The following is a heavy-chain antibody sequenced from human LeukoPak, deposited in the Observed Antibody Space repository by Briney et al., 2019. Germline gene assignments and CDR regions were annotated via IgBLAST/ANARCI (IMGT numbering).Heavy chain of an antibody. Sequence: NAGESLKISCKGSGYSFTSYWISWVRQMPGKGLEWMGRIDPSDSYTNYSPSFQGHVTISADKSISTAYLQWSSLKASDTAMYYCARHPFTIFGVVIIPEPFDYWGQGTLVTVSS. CDR3: ARHPFTIFGVVIIPEPFDY. D-gene: IGHD3-3*01. CDR2: IDPSDSYT. J-gene: IGHJ4*02. CDR1: GYSFTSYW. V-gene: IGHV5-10-1*01.